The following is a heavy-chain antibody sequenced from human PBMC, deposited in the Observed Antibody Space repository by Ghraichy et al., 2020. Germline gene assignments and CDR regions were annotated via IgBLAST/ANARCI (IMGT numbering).Heavy chain of an antibody. CDR2: IIPILGIA. J-gene: IGHJ5*02. V-gene: IGHV1-69*02. CDR3: ARAAAVGYCSSTSCPQGWFDP. CDR1: GGTFSSYT. Sequence: SVKVSCKASGGTFSSYTISWVRQAPGQGLEWMGRIIPILGIANYAQKFQGRVTITADKSTSTAYMELSSLRSEDTAVYYCARAAAVGYCSSTSCPQGWFDPWGQGTLVTVSS. D-gene: IGHD2-2*01.